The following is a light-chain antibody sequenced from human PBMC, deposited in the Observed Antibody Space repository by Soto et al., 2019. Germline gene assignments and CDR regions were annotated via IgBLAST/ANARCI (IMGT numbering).Light chain of an antibody. V-gene: IGKV3-15*01. CDR3: QQYNNWPPWT. CDR1: QSVSGRY. CDR2: GAS. J-gene: IGKJ1*01. Sequence: EIVLTQSPGTLSLSPGERVTLSCRASQSVSGRYLTWYQQKPGQAPTLLIYGASTRATGVPARCSGGGSGTEFSPPTSSLQYADYGTNYYQQYNNWPPWTFGQGTRLEIK.